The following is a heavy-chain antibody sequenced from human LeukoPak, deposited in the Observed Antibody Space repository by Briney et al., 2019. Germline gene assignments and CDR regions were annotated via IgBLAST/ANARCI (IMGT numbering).Heavy chain of an antibody. J-gene: IGHJ4*02. Sequence: GESLKISCQASGYTFAKYWTGWVRQMPGKGLESMGIIYPGDSDTRYGPSFQGQVTISVDKSINTAYLQWIRLKASDTAMYYCARPRDGYNLVFDYWGQGTLVTVSS. CDR1: GYTFAKYW. CDR3: ARPRDGYNLVFDY. D-gene: IGHD5-24*01. CDR2: IYPGDSDT. V-gene: IGHV5-51*01.